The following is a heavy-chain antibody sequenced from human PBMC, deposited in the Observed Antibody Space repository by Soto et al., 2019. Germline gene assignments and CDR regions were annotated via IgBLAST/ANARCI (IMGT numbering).Heavy chain of an antibody. V-gene: IGHV4-31*03. CDR3: ARKPYGEGLRDYYYYGMDV. J-gene: IGHJ6*02. Sequence: SETLSLTCPVSGCSISSGCYYWSWIRQHPGKGLEWIGYIYYSGSTYYNPSLKSRVTISVDTSKNQFSLKLSSVTAADTAVYYCARKPYGEGLRDYYYYGMDVWGQGTTVTVSS. CDR1: GCSISSGCYY. D-gene: IGHD4-17*01. CDR2: IYYSGST.